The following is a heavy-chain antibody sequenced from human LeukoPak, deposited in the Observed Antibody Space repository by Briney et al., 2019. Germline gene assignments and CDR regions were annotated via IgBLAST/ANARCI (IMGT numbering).Heavy chain of an antibody. Sequence: SETLSLTCTVSGGSISSSSYYWGWIRQPPGKGLEWIGSIYYSGSTYYNPSLKSRVTISVDTSKNQFSLKLSSVTAADTAVYYCARAFNWFDPWGQGTLVTVSS. V-gene: IGHV4-39*07. CDR1: GGSISSSSYY. J-gene: IGHJ5*02. CDR2: IYYSGST. CDR3: ARAFNWFDP.